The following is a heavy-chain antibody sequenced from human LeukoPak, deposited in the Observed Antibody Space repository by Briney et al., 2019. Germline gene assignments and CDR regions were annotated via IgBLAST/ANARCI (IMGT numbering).Heavy chain of an antibody. J-gene: IGHJ4*02. CDR2: ISSSSSYI. CDR1: GFTFSSYS. D-gene: IGHD1-26*01. V-gene: IGHV3-21*01. CDR3: ARDPSGSYSY. Sequence: GGSLRLSCAASGFTFSSYSMNWVRQAPGKGLEWVSSISSSSSYIYYADSVNGGFTISRDNAKNSLYLQKNSLRAEDTAVYYCARDPSGSYSYWGQGTLVTVSS.